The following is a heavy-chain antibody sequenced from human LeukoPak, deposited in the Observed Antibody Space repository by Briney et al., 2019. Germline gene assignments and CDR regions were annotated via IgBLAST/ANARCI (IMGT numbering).Heavy chain of an antibody. V-gene: IGHV4-34*01. J-gene: IGHJ4*02. CDR3: ARGTGFWSGDYYFDN. CDR2: INHSGST. CDR1: GGSFSGYY. D-gene: IGHD3-3*01. Sequence: SETLSLTCAVYGGSFSGYYWSWIRQPPGKGLEWIGEINHSGSTNYNPSLKSRVTISVDTSKNQFSLKLSSVTAADTAVYYCARGTGFWSGDYYFDNWGQGTLVTVSS.